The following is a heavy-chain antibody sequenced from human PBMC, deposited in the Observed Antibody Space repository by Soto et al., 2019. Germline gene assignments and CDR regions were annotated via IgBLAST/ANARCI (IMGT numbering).Heavy chain of an antibody. Sequence: EVQLLESGGGLVQPGGSLRLSCAASGFTFNNYAMNWVRQAPEKGLEWVSSISGSGGSTYYADSVKGRFTISRDNSKNTLYLQMNSLRAEDTAVYYCAKGALGSSSWYDFDYWGQGTLVTVSS. CDR3: AKGALGSSSWYDFDY. D-gene: IGHD6-13*01. V-gene: IGHV3-23*01. CDR2: ISGSGGST. CDR1: GFTFNNYA. J-gene: IGHJ4*02.